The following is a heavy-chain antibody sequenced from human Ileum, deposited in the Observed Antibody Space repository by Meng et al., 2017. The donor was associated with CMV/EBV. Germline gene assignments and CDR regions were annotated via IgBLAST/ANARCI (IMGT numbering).Heavy chain of an antibody. V-gene: IGHV1-2*02. J-gene: IGHJ5*02. CDR2: ISPSTGDT. CDR3: ARDLNRLTVTAPHH. Sequence: ASVKVSCKTSGYTFSDYFVHWVRQAPGQGLEWMGWISPSTGDTNFPPNFKGRLTMTRDTSISTFYMELNSLTSDDTAVYYCARDLNRLTVTAPHHWGQGTLVTVSS. CDR1: GYTFSDYF. D-gene: IGHD4-11*01.